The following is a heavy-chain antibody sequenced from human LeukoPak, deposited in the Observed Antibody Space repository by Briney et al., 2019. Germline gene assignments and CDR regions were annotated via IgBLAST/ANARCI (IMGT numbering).Heavy chain of an antibody. V-gene: IGHV3-74*01. J-gene: IGHJ5*02. Sequence: GGSLRLSCVASGFSLSGYWMYWVRQAPGKGLMYISRNNGDGSTTNYADVVKGRFTMSRDNVQNTLYLQMNSLRVEDTAVYYCARDPRNVGLAPWGQGTLVTVSS. CDR3: ARDPRNVGLAP. CDR2: NNGDGSTT. CDR1: GFSLSGYW. D-gene: IGHD2-15*01.